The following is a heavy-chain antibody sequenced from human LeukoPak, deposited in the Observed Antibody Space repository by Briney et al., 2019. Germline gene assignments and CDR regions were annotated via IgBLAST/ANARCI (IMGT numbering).Heavy chain of an antibody. V-gene: IGHV4-61*03. CDR3: ATGGSLAAAGDY. J-gene: IGHJ4*02. CDR1: GGSVSSGHYY. Sequence: KASETLSLTCTVSGGSVSSGHYYWSWIRQPPGKGLEWIGYIYNSESTNYNPSLKSRVTISVDTSKNHFSLKLSSVTAADTAVYYRATGGSLAAAGDYWGQGTLVTVSS. CDR2: IYNSEST. D-gene: IGHD6-13*01.